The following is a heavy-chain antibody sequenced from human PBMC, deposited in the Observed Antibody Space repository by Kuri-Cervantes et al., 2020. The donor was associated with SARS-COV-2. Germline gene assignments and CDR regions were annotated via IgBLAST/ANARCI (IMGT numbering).Heavy chain of an antibody. V-gene: IGHV4-61*09. CDR1: GGSISSGSYY. D-gene: IGHD3-10*01. J-gene: IGHJ5*02. CDR3: ARGRPSYYGSGSYLTWFDP. CDR2: IYTSGST. Sequence: SETLSLTCTVSGGSISSGSYYWSWIRQPAGKGLEWIGYIYTSGSTNYNPSPKSRVTISVDTSKNQFSLKLSSVTAADTAVYYCARGRPSYYGSGSYLTWFDPWGQGTLVTVSS.